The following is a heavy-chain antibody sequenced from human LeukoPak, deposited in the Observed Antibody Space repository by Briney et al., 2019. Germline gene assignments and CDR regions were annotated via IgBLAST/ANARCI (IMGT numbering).Heavy chain of an antibody. V-gene: IGHV3-33*03. CDR2: IWPDGSKT. CDR3: AKDFGELASYYMDV. D-gene: IGHD3-10*01. J-gene: IGHJ6*03. Sequence: PGRTLRLSCAASGFTFSRYAMHWVRQAPGKGLEWVAFIWPDGSKTYYADSVRGRFTISRDNAKNTLYLQMNSLRAGDTAVYYCAKDFGELASYYMDVWGKGTTVTVSS. CDR1: GFTFSRYA.